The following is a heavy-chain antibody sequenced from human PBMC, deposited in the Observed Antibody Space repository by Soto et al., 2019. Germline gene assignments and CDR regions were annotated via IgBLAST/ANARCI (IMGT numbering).Heavy chain of an antibody. Sequence: QVLLQESGPGLVQPSGTLSLSCAVSGGSVSSSFFWGWVRQPPGKGLEWIGDIFHSGSVNYNPSLKSRVTSSIDKSKNQFSLELNSVTTEDTAVYYCASSFGWYAIDYWGQGTLVIVSS. D-gene: IGHD6-19*01. CDR3: ASSFGWYAIDY. V-gene: IGHV4-4*02. CDR1: GGSVSSSFF. J-gene: IGHJ4*02. CDR2: IFHSGSV.